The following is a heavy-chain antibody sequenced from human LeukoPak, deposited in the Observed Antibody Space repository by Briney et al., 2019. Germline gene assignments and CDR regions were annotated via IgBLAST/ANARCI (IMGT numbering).Heavy chain of an antibody. V-gene: IGHV4-31*03. Sequence: SETLSLTCTVSGGSISSGAYYWSWIRQHPGKGLEWIGYISYSGNTYYNPSLKSRLTISVDTSKNQFSLKLSSVTAADTAVYYWARDSAIRWGGESGGGYFDYWGQGTLVTVSS. CDR2: ISYSGNT. D-gene: IGHD3-16*01. CDR1: GGSISSGAYY. J-gene: IGHJ4*02. CDR3: ARDSAIRWGGESGGGYFDY.